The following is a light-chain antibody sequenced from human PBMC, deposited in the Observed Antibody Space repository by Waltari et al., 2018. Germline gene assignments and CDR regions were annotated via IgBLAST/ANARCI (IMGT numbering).Light chain of an antibody. Sequence: SSELTQDPAVSVAMGQTVRITCQGDSLRSYYASWYQQRQGQAPILVIYDKNNRPSGVPERFSGSSSHNTGSLTITGAQAEDEASYYCHSRDASGVAGSFGGGTKLTVL. CDR2: DKN. V-gene: IGLV3-19*01. CDR3: HSRDASGVAGS. CDR1: SLRSYY. J-gene: IGLJ2*01.